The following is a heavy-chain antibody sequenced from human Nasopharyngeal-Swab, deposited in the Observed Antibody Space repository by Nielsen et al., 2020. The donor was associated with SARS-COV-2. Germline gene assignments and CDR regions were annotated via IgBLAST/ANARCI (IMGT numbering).Heavy chain of an antibody. Sequence: SETLSLTCTVSGGSISSYYWSWIRQPPGKGLEWIGYIYYSGSTNYNPSLKSRVTISVDTSKNQFSLKLSSVTAADTAVYYCARGGTYYYDSSAQGGSYFDYWGQGTLVTVCS. CDR1: GGSISSYY. CDR2: IYYSGST. CDR3: ARGGTYYYDSSAQGGSYFDY. J-gene: IGHJ4*02. V-gene: IGHV4-59*01. D-gene: IGHD3-22*01.